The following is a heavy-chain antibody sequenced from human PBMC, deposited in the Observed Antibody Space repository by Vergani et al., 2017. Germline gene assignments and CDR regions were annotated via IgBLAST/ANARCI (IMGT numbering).Heavy chain of an antibody. CDR1: GYIFTQSV. CDR3: STSAPWRVFDS. J-gene: IGHJ4*02. D-gene: IGHD6-6*01. V-gene: IGHV7-4-1*02. CDR2: INTATGKS. Sequence: QVQLVQSGSELKKPGASVTISCKASGYIFTQSVMNWVRQAPGQGPECMGWINTATGKSTYAQDFTGRFVFSLDTSVNTAYLQISSLQTEDTAIYYCSTSAPWRVFDSWGQGTLVTVST.